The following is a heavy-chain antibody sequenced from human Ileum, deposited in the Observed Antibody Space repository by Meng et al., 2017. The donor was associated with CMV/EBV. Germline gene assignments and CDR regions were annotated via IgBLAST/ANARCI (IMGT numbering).Heavy chain of an antibody. V-gene: IGHV3-23*01. CDR1: GFNFTTYA. Sequence: GSGFNFTTYAMSWVRQAPGKGLEWISGITVTGLDTYYADSVKGRFTVSRDNPRSSMYLEMSSLRAEDTAIYYCAILEAYHQHVADAHWGQGTLVTVSS. D-gene: IGHD2-2*01. J-gene: IGHJ4*02. CDR2: ITVTGLDT. CDR3: AILEAYHQHVADAH.